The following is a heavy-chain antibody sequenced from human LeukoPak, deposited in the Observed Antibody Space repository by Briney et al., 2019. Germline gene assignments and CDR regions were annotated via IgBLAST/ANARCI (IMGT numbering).Heavy chain of an antibody. CDR1: GFTFSSYG. CDR2: ISYDGSNK. D-gene: IGHD5-18*01. V-gene: IGHV3-30*18. J-gene: IGHJ4*02. Sequence: GGSLRLSCAASGFTFSSYGMQWVRQAPGKGLEWVAVISYDGSNKYYADSVKGRFTISRDNSKNTLYLQMNSLRAEDTAAYYCAKNGGGDSYGFYFDYWGQGTLVTVSS. CDR3: AKNGGGDSYGFYFDY.